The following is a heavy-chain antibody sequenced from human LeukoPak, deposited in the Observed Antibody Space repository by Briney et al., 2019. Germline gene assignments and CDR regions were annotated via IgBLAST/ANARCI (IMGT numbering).Heavy chain of an antibody. D-gene: IGHD3-16*01. V-gene: IGHV1-18*01. CDR2: IITYNGNT. CDR1: GYTFTSYG. Sequence: GASVKVSCNASGYTFTSYGISWVRQAPGQGLEWMGYIITYNGNTNYSQKLQGRVTMTTDTSTSTAYMELRSLRSDDTAVYYCARDTKRSRARWENLGIDPWGQGTLVTVSS. J-gene: IGHJ5*02. CDR3: ARDTKRSRARWENLGIDP.